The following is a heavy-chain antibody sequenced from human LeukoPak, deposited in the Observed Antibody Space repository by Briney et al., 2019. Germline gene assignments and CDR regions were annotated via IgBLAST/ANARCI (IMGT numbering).Heavy chain of an antibody. V-gene: IGHV3-20*04. J-gene: IGHJ4*02. CDR1: GFTFGDYG. CDR2: INRNAGVT. D-gene: IGHD3-10*01. CDR3: ARGAHYYGSGS. Sequence: GGSLRLSCADSGFTFGDYGMSWVRQAPGKGLEWVSGINRNAGVTRYGESVKGRFTISRDNAKNSLYLQMNSLRAEDTAVYYCARGAHYYGSGSWGQGTLVTVSS.